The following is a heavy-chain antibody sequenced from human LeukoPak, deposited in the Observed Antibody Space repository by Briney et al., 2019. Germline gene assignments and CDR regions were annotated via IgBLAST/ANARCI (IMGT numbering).Heavy chain of an antibody. CDR2: IYYRGPT. V-gene: IGHV4-59*12. Sequence: SETLSLTCTVSGDSIDSYYWSWIRQPPGKGLEWIGYIYYRGPTSYNPFLKSRVTISVDTSKNQFSLKLNSVTAADTAVYYCARLPRYGGYDHFDYWGQGILVIVSS. CDR1: GDSIDSYY. J-gene: IGHJ4*02. CDR3: ARLPRYGGYDHFDY. D-gene: IGHD5-12*01.